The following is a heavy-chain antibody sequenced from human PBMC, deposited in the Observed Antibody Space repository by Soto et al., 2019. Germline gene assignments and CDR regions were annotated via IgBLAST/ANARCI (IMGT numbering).Heavy chain of an antibody. CDR1: GGFFSDYY. J-gene: IGHJ2*01. D-gene: IGHD2-2*01. Sequence: QVRLQQWGAGLLKPSETLSVTCAVYGGFFSDYYWTWIRQPPGKGLEWIGEINHRGSTNYNPSLKSRVTISVDTSKNQFSLKLSSVTAADTAVYYCAREVPSRYFYLWGRGTPVTVSS. CDR2: INHRGST. CDR3: AREVPSRYFYL. V-gene: IGHV4-34*01.